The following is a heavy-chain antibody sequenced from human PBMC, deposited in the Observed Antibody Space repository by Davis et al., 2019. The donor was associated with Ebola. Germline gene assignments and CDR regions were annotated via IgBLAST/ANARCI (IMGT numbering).Heavy chain of an antibody. V-gene: IGHV4-34*01. CDR1: GGSISSYY. J-gene: IGHJ5*02. CDR2: VSHSGYS. D-gene: IGHD2-21*02. CDR3: ARTTLTSISDAGLGYNFFAP. Sequence: GSLRLSFTVPGGSISSYYWSWIRQPPGKGLEWLGEVSHSGYSNYNPSLKSRVTMSVDMSQNQFSLTLTSVSAADTAVYYCARTTLTSISDAGLGYNFFAPWGQGTLVTVSS.